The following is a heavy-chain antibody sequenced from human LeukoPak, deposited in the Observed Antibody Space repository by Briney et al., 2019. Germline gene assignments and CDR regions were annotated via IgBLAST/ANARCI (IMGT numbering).Heavy chain of an antibody. V-gene: IGHV4-4*07. D-gene: IGHD4-17*01. CDR1: GGSISSYY. CDR2: IYTTGTT. CDR3: ARNQHYGVNYYGMDV. Sequence: SETLSLTCTVSGGSISSYYWSWIRQPAGKGLEWIGRIYTTGTTNYNPSLKSRVTISVDTSKNQFSLKLSSVTAADTAVYYCARNQHYGVNYYGMDVWGQGTTVTVSS. J-gene: IGHJ6*02.